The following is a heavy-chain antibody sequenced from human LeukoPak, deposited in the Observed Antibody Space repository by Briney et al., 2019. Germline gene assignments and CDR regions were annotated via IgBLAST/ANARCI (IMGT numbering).Heavy chain of an antibody. CDR2: IVVGSGNT. CDR1: GFTFTGSA. J-gene: IGHJ3*02. D-gene: IGHD1-26*01. CDR3: AARSGRFDAFDI. V-gene: IGHV1-58*02. Sequence: SVKVSCKASGFTFTGSAMQWVRQARGQRLEWIGWIVVGSGNTNYAQKFQERVTITRDMSTSTAYMELSSLRSEDTAVYYCAARSGRFDAFDIWGQGTMVTVSS.